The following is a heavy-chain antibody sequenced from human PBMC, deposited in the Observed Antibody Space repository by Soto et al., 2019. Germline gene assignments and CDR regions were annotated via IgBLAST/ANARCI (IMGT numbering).Heavy chain of an antibody. Sequence: QVQLVQSGAEVKKPGSSVKVSCKASGGTFSSYAISWVRQAPGQGLEWMGGIIPIFGTANYAQKFQGRVTITADESTSTDYMELSSLRSEDTAVYYCASGGGYCSGGSCFEPNDYWGQGTLVTVSS. D-gene: IGHD2-15*01. CDR2: IIPIFGTA. CDR1: GGTFSSYA. V-gene: IGHV1-69*01. CDR3: ASGGGYCSGGSCFEPNDY. J-gene: IGHJ4*02.